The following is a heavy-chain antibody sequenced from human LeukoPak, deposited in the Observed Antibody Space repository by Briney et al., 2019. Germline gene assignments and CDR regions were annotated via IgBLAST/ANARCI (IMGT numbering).Heavy chain of an antibody. Sequence: PSETLSLTCTVSGGSISSYYWSWIRQPPGKGLEWIGYIYYSGSTNHNPSLKSRVTISVGTSKNQFSLKLSSVTAADTAVYYCASTMVRGGFFFDYWGQGTLVTVSS. D-gene: IGHD3-10*01. J-gene: IGHJ4*02. V-gene: IGHV4-59*08. CDR2: IYYSGST. CDR3: ASTMVRGGFFFDY. CDR1: GGSISSYY.